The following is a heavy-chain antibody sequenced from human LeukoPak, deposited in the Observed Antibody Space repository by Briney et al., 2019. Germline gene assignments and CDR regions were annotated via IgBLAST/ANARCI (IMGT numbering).Heavy chain of an antibody. D-gene: IGHD3-9*01. CDR2: ISWNSGSI. CDR1: GFTFDDYA. Sequence: GRSLRLSCAASGFTFDDYAMHWVRQAPGKGLEWVSGISWNSGSIGYADSVKGRFTIPRDNAKNSLYLQMNSLRAEDTALYYCAKGTDILTAEYYFDYWGQGTLVTVSS. V-gene: IGHV3-9*01. J-gene: IGHJ4*02. CDR3: AKGTDILTAEYYFDY.